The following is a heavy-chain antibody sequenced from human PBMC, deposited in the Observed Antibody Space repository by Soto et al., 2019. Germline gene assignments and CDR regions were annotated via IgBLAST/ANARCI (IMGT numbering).Heavy chain of an antibody. CDR1: GGSFSGYY. V-gene: IGHV4-34*01. CDR3: ARENCSSTSCYLEYNWFDP. Sequence: SETLSLTCAVYGGSFSGYYWSWIRQPPGKGLEWIGEINHSGSTNYNPSLKSRVTISVDTSKNQFSLKLSSVTAADTAVYYCARENCSSTSCYLEYNWFDPWGQGTLVTVSS. D-gene: IGHD2-2*01. CDR2: INHSGST. J-gene: IGHJ5*02.